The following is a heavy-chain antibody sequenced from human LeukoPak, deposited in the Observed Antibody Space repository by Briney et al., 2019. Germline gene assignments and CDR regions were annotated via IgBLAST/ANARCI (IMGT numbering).Heavy chain of an antibody. J-gene: IGHJ4*02. CDR2: ISSTGSNI. D-gene: IGHD3-22*01. V-gene: IGHV3-48*03. CDR3: AATYYYDGSGEY. CDR1: GFTFSTYE. Sequence: GGSLRLSCAASGFTFSTYEMNWVRQAPGKGLEWISYISSTGSNIYYADSVKGRFTISRDKAKNSLYLLMNSLRTEDTAVYYCAATYYYDGSGEYWGQGPLVTVS.